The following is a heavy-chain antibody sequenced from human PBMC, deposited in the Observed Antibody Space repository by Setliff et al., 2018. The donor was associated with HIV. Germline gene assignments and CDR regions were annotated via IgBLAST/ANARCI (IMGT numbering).Heavy chain of an antibody. CDR3: ASEKKAWSVSDSFYEY. CDR2: VHYSGST. Sequence: SETLSLTCTVSGLSMSYNYWTWIRQSPGKGLEWIGYVHYSGSTRYNPSLKSRVTISVDTSKKKFSLKLTSMTATDTAVYYCASEKKAWSVSDSFYEYWGQGGPVTVSS. J-gene: IGHJ4*02. D-gene: IGHD3-3*01. V-gene: IGHV4-59*01. CDR1: GLSMSYNY.